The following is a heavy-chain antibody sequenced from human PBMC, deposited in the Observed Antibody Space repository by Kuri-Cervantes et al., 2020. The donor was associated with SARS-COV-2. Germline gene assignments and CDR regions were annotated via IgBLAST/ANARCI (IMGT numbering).Heavy chain of an antibody. J-gene: IGHJ1*01. CDR3: ATSSGWYREYFQN. CDR1: GGSISSGCYP. D-gene: IGHD6-19*01. CDR2: TYHSGST. V-gene: IGHV4-30-2*01. Sequence: SETLSLTCAVSGGSISSGCYPWSWIRQPPGKDLEWIGYTYHSGSTYYNPSLKTRVTISVDRSKNQFSLKLSSVTTADTAVYYCATSSGWYREYFQNWGQGTLVTVSS.